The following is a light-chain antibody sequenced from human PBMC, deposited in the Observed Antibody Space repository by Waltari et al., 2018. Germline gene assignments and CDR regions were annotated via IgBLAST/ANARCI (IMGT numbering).Light chain of an antibody. Sequence: SALTQPASVSGSPGQSTTISCTATSGDVWRSNLCSWYQQHPGKAPKLMIYEVSKRPSGVSNRFSGSKSGNTASLTISGLQAEDEADYYCCSYAGSSTFVVFGGGTKLTVL. CDR1: SGDVWRSNL. V-gene: IGLV2-23*02. CDR3: CSYAGSSTFVV. CDR2: EVS. J-gene: IGLJ2*01.